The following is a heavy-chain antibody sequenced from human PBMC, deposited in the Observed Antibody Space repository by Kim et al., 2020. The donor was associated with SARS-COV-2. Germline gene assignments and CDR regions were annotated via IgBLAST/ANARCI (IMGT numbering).Heavy chain of an antibody. V-gene: IGHV4-4*02. D-gene: IGHD6-19*01. CDR3: ASRPSLAAPSQHDAFDI. CDR1: GGSISSSNW. Sequence: SETLSLTCAVSGGSISSSNWWSWVRQPPGKGLEWIGEIYHSGSTNYNPSLKSRVTISVDKSKNQFSLKLSSVTAADTAVYYCASRPSLAAPSQHDAFDIWGQGTMVTVSS. CDR2: IYHSGST. J-gene: IGHJ3*02.